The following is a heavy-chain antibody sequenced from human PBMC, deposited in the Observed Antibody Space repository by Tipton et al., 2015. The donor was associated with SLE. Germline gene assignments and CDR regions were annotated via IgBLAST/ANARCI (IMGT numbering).Heavy chain of an antibody. D-gene: IGHD2/OR15-2a*01. Sequence: LRLSCTINGDSFTNRYWSWIRQAPGKGLEWIGEINHVGARYYNPSLQGRVTISADISRNQLSLNLYSVTASDTSVYYCTRRTLYSVHDYWGQGVLVTVSS. V-gene: IGHV4-34*01. CDR3: TRRTLYSVHDY. CDR1: GDSFTNRY. CDR2: INHVGAR. J-gene: IGHJ4*02.